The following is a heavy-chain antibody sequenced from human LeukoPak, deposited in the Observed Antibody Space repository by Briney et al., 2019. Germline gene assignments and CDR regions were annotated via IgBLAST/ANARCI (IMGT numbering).Heavy chain of an antibody. V-gene: IGHV3-66*01. CDR2: IYSGGST. CDR3: ARGRIVLSWGGFRGWFDP. Sequence: PGGSLRLSCAASGFTVSSNYMSWVRQAPGKGLEWVSVIYSGGSTYYADSVKGRFTISRDNSKNTLYLQMNSLRAEDTAVYYCARGRIVLSWGGFRGWFDPWGQGTLVTVSS. J-gene: IGHJ5*02. CDR1: GFTVSSNY. D-gene: IGHD2-8*01.